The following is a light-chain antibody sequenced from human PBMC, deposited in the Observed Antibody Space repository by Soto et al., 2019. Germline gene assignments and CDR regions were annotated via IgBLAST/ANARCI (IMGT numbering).Light chain of an antibody. V-gene: IGKV3-20*01. CDR2: GAS. J-gene: IGKJ4*01. CDR3: QQYGYLVT. CDR1: HSVSSSF. Sequence: EIVLTQSPGTMSLSPGERATLFCRASHSVSSSFLAWHQQKPGQAPRLLIYGASNRATGIPDRFSGSGSGTDFTLTISRLESEDFAVYYCQQYGYLVTFGGGTKVDIK.